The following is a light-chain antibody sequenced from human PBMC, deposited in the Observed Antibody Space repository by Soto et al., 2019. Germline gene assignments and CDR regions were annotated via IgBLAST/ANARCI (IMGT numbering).Light chain of an antibody. CDR2: GDS. CDR1: SSNIGARHD. V-gene: IGLV1-40*01. J-gene: IGLJ2*01. CDR3: QSYDSSLTSAV. Sequence: QSVLTQPPSVSGAPGQRVTISCTGSSSNIGARHDVHWYQQLPGTAPKLLIYGDSNRPSGVPDRFSGSKSGTSASLAITGLQPEDEADYYCQSYDSSLTSAVFGGGTKVTVL.